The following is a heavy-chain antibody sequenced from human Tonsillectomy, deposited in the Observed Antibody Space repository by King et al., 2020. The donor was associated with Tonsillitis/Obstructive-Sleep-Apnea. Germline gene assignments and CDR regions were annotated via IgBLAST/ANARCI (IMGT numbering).Heavy chain of an antibody. V-gene: IGHV1-69*05. CDR3: AGGADPTYYDLLTGSYFDY. D-gene: IGHD3-9*01. Sequence: QLVQSGAEVKKPGSSVKVSCKASGDTFSSYAISWVRQAPGQGLEWMGGIIPIFNTVNYAQKFQGRVSITIAKSTSTVHMELRSLKSEDTAVYYCAGGADPTYYDLLTGSYFDYWGQGTLVTVSS. J-gene: IGHJ4*02. CDR1: GDTFSSYA. CDR2: IIPIFNTV.